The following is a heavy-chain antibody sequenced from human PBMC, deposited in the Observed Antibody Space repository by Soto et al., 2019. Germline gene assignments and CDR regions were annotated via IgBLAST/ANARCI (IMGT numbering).Heavy chain of an antibody. CDR1: GFISGDPW. CDR3: VAGSPFEY. J-gene: IGHJ4*02. CDR2: VKRKGDGETT. Sequence: DVQLEESGGAWVRPGGSLRLSVAGSGFISGDPWLSWAREPPGKGLEWVGRVKRKGDGETTDYAAPVTGRFTISRDDPKPTVYLQMNSLKIEDTGIYYCVAGSPFEYWGQGTLVTVSS. V-gene: IGHV3-15*02. D-gene: IGHD1-26*01.